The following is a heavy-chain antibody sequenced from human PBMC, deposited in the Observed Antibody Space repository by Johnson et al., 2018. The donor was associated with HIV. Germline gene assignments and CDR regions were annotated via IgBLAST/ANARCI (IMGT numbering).Heavy chain of an antibody. CDR3: ARTRLELSSGYPDAFDI. J-gene: IGHJ3*02. V-gene: IGHV3-66*01. Sequence: VQLVESGGGLVQPGGSLRLSCATSGLSVSGTYMSWVRQAPGKGLEWVSVIYGGDRTYYADSVKGRFPLSRDNSKTTLFLQMNSLRAEDTAVYYCARTRLELSSGYPDAFDIWGQGTMVTVSS. CDR1: GLSVSGTY. D-gene: IGHD3-22*01. CDR2: IYGGDRT.